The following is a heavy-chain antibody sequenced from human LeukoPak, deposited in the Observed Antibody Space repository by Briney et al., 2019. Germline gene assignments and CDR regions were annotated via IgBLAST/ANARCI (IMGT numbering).Heavy chain of an antibody. Sequence: SVKVSCKASGGTFSSYAISWVRQAPGQGLEWMGGIIPIFGTANYAQKFQGRVTITADESTSTAYMELSSLRSEDTAVYYCAREYYYGTGDGNIWGQGTMVTVSS. D-gene: IGHD3-10*01. CDR3: AREYYYGTGDGNI. J-gene: IGHJ3*02. V-gene: IGHV1-69*01. CDR2: IIPIFGTA. CDR1: GGTFSSYA.